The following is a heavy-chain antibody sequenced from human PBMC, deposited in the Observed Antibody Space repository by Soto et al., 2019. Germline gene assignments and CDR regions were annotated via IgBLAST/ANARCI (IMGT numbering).Heavy chain of an antibody. D-gene: IGHD2-15*01. J-gene: IGHJ4*02. CDR1: GGTFSSYT. CDR3: ARGLYCSGGSCDDY. CDR2: IIPLLGIA. V-gene: IGHV1-69*02. Sequence: QVQLVQSGAEVKKPGSSVKVSCKASGGTFSSYTISWVRQAPGQGLEWMGRIIPLLGIANYAQKFQGRVTITADKSTSTAYMELSSLRSEDTAVYYCARGLYCSGGSCDDYWGQGTLVTVSS.